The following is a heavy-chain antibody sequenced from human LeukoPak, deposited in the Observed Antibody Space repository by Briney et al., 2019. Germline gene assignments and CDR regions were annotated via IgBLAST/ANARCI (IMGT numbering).Heavy chain of an antibody. V-gene: IGHV1-46*01. CDR1: GYTFTGYY. Sequence: ASVKVSCKASGYTFTGYYMHWVRQAPGQGLEWMGIFNPSGGRTSYAPKFQGRVTMTSDTSTRTVYMELSSLRSEDTAVYYCARGQFYDSSGYPHDAFDFWGRGTTVTVSS. CDR2: FNPSGGRT. D-gene: IGHD3-22*01. CDR3: ARGQFYDSSGYPHDAFDF. J-gene: IGHJ3*01.